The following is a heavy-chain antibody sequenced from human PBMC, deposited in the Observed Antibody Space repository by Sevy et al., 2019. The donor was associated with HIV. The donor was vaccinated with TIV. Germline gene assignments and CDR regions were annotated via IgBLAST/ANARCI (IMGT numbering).Heavy chain of an antibody. D-gene: IGHD3-22*01. J-gene: IGHJ5*02. CDR1: GDSISGYY. Sequence: SETRSLTCAVSGDSISGYYWGWNRQPPGKGLEWIAYMHYSGSTNFNPSLKSRVTISVDTSKNQFSLKLSSVTAADTAVYYCARVYSSGREGLGWFDPWGQGTLVTVSS. CDR2: MHYSGST. CDR3: ARVYSSGREGLGWFDP. V-gene: IGHV4-59*13.